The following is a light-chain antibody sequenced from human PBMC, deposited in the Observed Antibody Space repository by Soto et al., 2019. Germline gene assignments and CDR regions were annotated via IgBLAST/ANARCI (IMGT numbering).Light chain of an antibody. CDR2: GVS. J-gene: IGKJ1*01. Sequence: EIVLTQSPDTLSLSPGERATLSCRASQTVTSGYLAWYQQKPDQAPRLLMYGVSTWATGIPDRFSGSGSGTDFTLTISRLEPEDFAVYFCQVYGSSSKTFGQGTRVEFK. CDR1: QTVTSGY. V-gene: IGKV3-20*01. CDR3: QVYGSSSKT.